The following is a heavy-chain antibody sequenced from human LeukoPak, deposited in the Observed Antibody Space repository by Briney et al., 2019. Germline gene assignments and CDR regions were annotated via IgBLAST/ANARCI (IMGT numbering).Heavy chain of an antibody. CDR2: LSYDGTFK. CDR3: AKVADYYDSSGRFTYYFDY. Sequence: LTLSCAASGFNFSSFGMHWVRQAPGKGLEWVAVLSYDGTFKYYADSEKGGFTISRENSRDILYQQMNRLGAEDTAVYYCAKVADYYDSSGRFTYYFDYWGQGTLVTASS. V-gene: IGHV3-30*18. CDR1: GFNFSSFG. J-gene: IGHJ4*02. D-gene: IGHD3-22*01.